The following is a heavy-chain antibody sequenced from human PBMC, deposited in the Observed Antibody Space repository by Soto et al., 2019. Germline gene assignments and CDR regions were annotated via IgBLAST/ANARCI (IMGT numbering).Heavy chain of an antibody. CDR3: AKDAAVSGTWSY. CDR2: ISSGSGST. CDR1: GFTFSSYA. V-gene: IGHV3-23*01. Sequence: PGGSLRLSCAASGFTFSSYAMSWVRQAPGKGLEWVSDISSGSGSTYYADSVKGRFTISRDNSKDTLYLQMNSLRAEDTAVYYCAKDAAVSGTWSYWGQGTPVTVSS. D-gene: IGHD6-19*01. J-gene: IGHJ4*02.